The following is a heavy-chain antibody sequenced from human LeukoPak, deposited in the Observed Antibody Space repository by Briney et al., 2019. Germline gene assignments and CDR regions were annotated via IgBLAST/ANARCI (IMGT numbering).Heavy chain of an antibody. CDR3: ARGSSSGYYNNFDY. CDR1: GGTFSSYA. D-gene: IGHD3-22*01. Sequence: GASVKVSCKASGGTFSSYAISWVRQAPGQGLKWMGRIIPILGIANYAQKFQGRVTITADKSTSTAYMELSSLRSEDTAVYYCARGSSSGYYNNFDYWGQGTLVTVSS. V-gene: IGHV1-69*04. J-gene: IGHJ4*02. CDR2: IIPILGIA.